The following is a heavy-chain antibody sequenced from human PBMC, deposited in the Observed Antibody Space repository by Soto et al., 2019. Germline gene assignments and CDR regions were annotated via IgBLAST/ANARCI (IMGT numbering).Heavy chain of an antibody. CDR1: GGSISSYY. D-gene: IGHD2-15*01. Sequence: SETLSLTCTVSGGSISSYYWSWIRQPPGKGLEWIGYIYYSGSTNYNPSLKSRVTISVDTSKNQFSLKLSSVTAADTAVYYCASRGTTTYGSGGSCYGRGFDYWGQGTLVTVSS. J-gene: IGHJ4*02. CDR2: IYYSGST. V-gene: IGHV4-59*08. CDR3: ASRGTTTYGSGGSCYGRGFDY.